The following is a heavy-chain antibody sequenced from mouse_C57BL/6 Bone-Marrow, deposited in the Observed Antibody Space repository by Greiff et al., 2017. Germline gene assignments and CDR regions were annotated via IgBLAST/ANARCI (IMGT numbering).Heavy chain of an antibody. CDR2: IYPGDGDT. CDR1: GYAFSSSW. J-gene: IGHJ4*01. CDR3: AIDGSIPLYAMDY. Sequence: QVQLQQSGPELVKPGASVKISCKASGYAFSSSWMNWVKQRPGKGLEWIGRIYPGDGDTNYNGKFKGKATLTADKSSSTSYMQLSSLTSEDSAFYFCAIDGSIPLYAMDYWGQGTSVTVSS. V-gene: IGHV1-82*01. D-gene: IGHD1-1*01.